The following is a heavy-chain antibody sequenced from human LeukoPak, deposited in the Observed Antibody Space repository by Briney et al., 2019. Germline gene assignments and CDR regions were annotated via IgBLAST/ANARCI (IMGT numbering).Heavy chain of an antibody. V-gene: IGHV3-23*01. CDR3: AKGLSYSKYYDFWSGSGTFDY. CDR2: ISGSGGST. D-gene: IGHD3-3*01. J-gene: IGHJ4*02. Sequence: GGSLRLSCAASGFTFSSYAMSWVRQATGKGLEWVSAISGSGGSTYYADSVKGRFTISRDNSKNTLYLQMNSLRAEDTAVYYCAKGLSYSKYYDFWSGSGTFDYWGQGTLVTVSS. CDR1: GFTFSSYA.